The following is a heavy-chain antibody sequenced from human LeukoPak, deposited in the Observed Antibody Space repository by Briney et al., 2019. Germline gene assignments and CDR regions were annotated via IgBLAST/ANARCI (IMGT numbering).Heavy chain of an antibody. Sequence: GGSLRLSCAASFTFNFFGLHWVRQAPGKGLEWVAFISSDGRTDYLESVKGRFTISRDSSKNPLFLQMNSLRAEDTAVYYCARDGPHYDLDVWGQGTTVTVSS. J-gene: IGHJ6*02. CDR1: FTFNFFG. V-gene: IGHV3-33*01. CDR2: ISSDGRT. D-gene: IGHD3-3*01. CDR3: ARDGPHYDLDV.